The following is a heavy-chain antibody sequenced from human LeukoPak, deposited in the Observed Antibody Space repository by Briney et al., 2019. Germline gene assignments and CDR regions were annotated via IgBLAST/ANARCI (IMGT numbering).Heavy chain of an antibody. V-gene: IGHV3-30-3*01. J-gene: IGHJ4*02. CDR2: ISYDGSNK. CDR1: GFTFSSYA. D-gene: IGHD2-2*01. Sequence: SGGSLRLSCAASGFTFSSYAMHWVRQAPGKGLEWVAVISYDGSNKYYADSVKGRFTISRDNSKNTLYLQMNSLRAEDTAVYYCATDIVVVPAAMGYGNDYWSQGTLVTVSS. CDR3: ATDIVVVPAAMGYGNDY.